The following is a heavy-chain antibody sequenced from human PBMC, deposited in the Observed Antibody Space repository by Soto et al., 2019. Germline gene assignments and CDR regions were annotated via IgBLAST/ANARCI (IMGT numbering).Heavy chain of an antibody. V-gene: IGHV4-34*01. CDR1: GGSFSGYY. J-gene: IGHJ5*02. CDR2: INHSGST. Sequence: SETLSLTCAVYGGSFSGYYWSWIRQPPGKGLEWIGEINHSGSTNYNPSLKSRVTISVDTSKNQFSLKLSSVTAADTAVYYCARFTELRVYAGRFNWFDPWGQGTLVTVSS. CDR3: ARFTELRVYAGRFNWFDP. D-gene: IGHD2-8*01.